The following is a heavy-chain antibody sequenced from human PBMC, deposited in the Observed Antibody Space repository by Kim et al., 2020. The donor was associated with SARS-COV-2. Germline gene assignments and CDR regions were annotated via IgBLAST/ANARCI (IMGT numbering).Heavy chain of an antibody. J-gene: IGHJ4*02. Sequence: SETLSLTCAVYGGSFSGYYWSWIRQPPGKGLEWIGEINHSGSTNYNPSLKSRVTISVDTSKNQFSLKLSSVTAADTAVYYCARGPFDYDFWSGYYLGYFDYWGQGTLVTVSS. CDR3: ARGPFDYDFWSGYYLGYFDY. CDR1: GGSFSGYY. CDR2: INHSGST. D-gene: IGHD3-3*01. V-gene: IGHV4-34*01.